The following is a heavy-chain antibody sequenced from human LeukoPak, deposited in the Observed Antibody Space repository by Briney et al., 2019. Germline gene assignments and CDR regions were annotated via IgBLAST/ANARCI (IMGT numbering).Heavy chain of an antibody. CDR2: IYYSGST. CDR3: ARHERYSSSWTGAFDI. CDR1: GGSISSSSYY. Sequence: SETLSLTCTVSGGSISSSSYYWGWIRQPPGKGLEWIVSIYYSGSTYYNPSLKSRVTISVDTSKNQFSLKLSSVTAADTAVYYCARHERYSSSWTGAFDIWGQGTMVTVSS. D-gene: IGHD6-13*01. V-gene: IGHV4-39*01. J-gene: IGHJ3*02.